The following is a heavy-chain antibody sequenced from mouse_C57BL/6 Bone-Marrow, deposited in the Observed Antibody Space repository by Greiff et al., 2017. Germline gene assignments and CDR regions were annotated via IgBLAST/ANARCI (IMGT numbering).Heavy chain of an antibody. D-gene: IGHD1-1*01. Sequence: EVHLVESGGGLVKPGGSLKLSCAASGFTFSDYGMHWVRQAPEKGLEWVAYISSGSSTIYYADTVKGRFTISRDNAKNTLFLQMTSLRSEDTAMYYCARPYYYGSSVFAYWGQGTLVTVSA. J-gene: IGHJ3*01. V-gene: IGHV5-17*01. CDR1: GFTFSDYG. CDR2: ISSGSSTI. CDR3: ARPYYYGSSVFAY.